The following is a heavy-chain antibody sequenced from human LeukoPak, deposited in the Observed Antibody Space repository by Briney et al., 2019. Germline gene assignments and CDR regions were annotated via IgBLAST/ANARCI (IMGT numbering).Heavy chain of an antibody. CDR2: ISGSGGST. D-gene: IGHD3-22*01. V-gene: IGHV3-23*01. J-gene: IGHJ3*02. CDR3: AKGGIYYDLSPKAFDI. CDR1: GFTFSSYA. Sequence: GSLRLSCAASGFTFSSYAMSWVRQAPGKGLEWVSAISGSGGSTYYADSVKGRFTISRDNSKNTLYLQMNSLRAEDTAVYYCAKGGIYYDLSPKAFDIWGQGTMVTVSS.